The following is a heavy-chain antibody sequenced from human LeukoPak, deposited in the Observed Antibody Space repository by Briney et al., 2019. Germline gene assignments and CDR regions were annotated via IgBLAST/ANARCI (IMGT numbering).Heavy chain of an antibody. CDR2: IYYSGST. CDR3: ARENSSGYYFPDAFDI. CDR1: GGSISSYY. D-gene: IGHD3-22*01. V-gene: IGHV4-59*01. J-gene: IGHJ3*02. Sequence: PSETLSLTCTVSGGSISSYYWSWIRQPPGKGLEWIGYIYYSGSTNYNPSLKSRVTISVDTSKNQFSLKLSSVTAADTAVYYCARENSSGYYFPDAFDIWGQGTMVTVSS.